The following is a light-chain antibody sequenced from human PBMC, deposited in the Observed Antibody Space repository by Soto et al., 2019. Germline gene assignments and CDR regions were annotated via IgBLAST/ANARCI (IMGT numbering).Light chain of an antibody. J-gene: IGKJ5*01. CDR1: QSISSY. Sequence: DIQMTQSPSSLSASVGDRVTITCRASQSISSYLNWYQQKPGKAPKLLIYAASSLQSGVPSRFSGSGSGTDFTLTISSLQPEDFATYYCQQSYSTPPITFGQGIRLEFK. CDR2: AAS. V-gene: IGKV1-39*01. CDR3: QQSYSTPPIT.